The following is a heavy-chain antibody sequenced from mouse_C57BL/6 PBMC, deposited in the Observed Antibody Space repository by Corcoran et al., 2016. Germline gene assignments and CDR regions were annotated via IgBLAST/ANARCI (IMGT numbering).Heavy chain of an antibody. V-gene: IGHV3-6*01. CDR2: ISYDGSN. Sequence: DVQLQESGPGLVQPSQSLSLTCSVTGYSITSGYYWNWIRQFPGNKLEWMGYISYDGSNNYNPSLKNRISITRDTSKNQFFLKLNSVTTEDTATYYCARGLNWARYAMDYWGQGTSVTVSS. D-gene: IGHD4-1*01. J-gene: IGHJ4*01. CDR1: GYSITSGYY. CDR3: ARGLNWARYAMDY.